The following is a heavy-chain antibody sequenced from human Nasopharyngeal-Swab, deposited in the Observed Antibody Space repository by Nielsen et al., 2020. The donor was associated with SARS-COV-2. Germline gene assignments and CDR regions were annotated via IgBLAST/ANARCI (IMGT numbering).Heavy chain of an antibody. CDR3: ARVMVVVPDAFDI. V-gene: IGHV4-59*01. Sequence: SETLSLTCIVSGGSISSYYWSWIRQPPGKGLEWIGYIYYSGSTNYNLSLKSRVTISVDTSKNQFSLKLSSVTAADTAVYNCARVMVVVPDAFDIWGQGTMVTVSS. CDR1: GGSISSYY. D-gene: IGHD2-15*01. CDR2: IYYSGST. J-gene: IGHJ3*02.